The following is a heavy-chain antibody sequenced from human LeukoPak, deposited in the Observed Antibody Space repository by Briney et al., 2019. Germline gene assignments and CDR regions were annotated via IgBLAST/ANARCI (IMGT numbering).Heavy chain of an antibody. D-gene: IGHD3-3*01. CDR2: ISGSGGST. J-gene: IGHJ6*02. V-gene: IGHV3-23*01. Sequence: GGSLRLSCAASGFTFSSYAMSWVRQAPGKGQEWVSAISGSGGSTYYADSVKGRFTISRDNSKNTLYLQMNSLRAEDTAVYYCAKDIRGETYYDFWSGYYTPYGMDVWGQGTTVTVSS. CDR1: GFTFSSYA. CDR3: AKDIRGETYYDFWSGYYTPYGMDV.